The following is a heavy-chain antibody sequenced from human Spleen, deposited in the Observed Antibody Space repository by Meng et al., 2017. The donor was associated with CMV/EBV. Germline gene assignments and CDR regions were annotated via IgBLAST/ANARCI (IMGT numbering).Heavy chain of an antibody. D-gene: IGHD3-22*01. J-gene: IGHJ2*01. CDR1: GGSFSGYY. CDR2: INHSGST. Sequence: QGQLQQWGAGLLKPSETLSLTCAVYGGSFSGYYWSWIRQPPGKGLEWIGEINHSGSTNYNPSLKSRVTISVDTSKNQFSLKLSSVTAADTAVYYCARSTYYYDSSGRRGRYFDLWGRGTLVTVSS. V-gene: IGHV4-34*01. CDR3: ARSTYYYDSSGRRGRYFDL.